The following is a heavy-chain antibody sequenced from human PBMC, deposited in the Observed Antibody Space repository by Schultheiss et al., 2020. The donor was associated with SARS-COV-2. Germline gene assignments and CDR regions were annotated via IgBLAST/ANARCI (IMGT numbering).Heavy chain of an antibody. CDR1: GFTFSNAW. V-gene: IGHV3-15*07. J-gene: IGHJ4*02. CDR3: STQYFDY. CDR2: IKSKTDGGTT. Sequence: GESLKISCAASGFTFSNAWMNWVRQAPGKGLEWVGRIKSKTDGGTTDYAAPLKGRFTISRDESYNTLYLQMNSLKTDDTAVYFCSTQYFDYWGRGTLVTVSS.